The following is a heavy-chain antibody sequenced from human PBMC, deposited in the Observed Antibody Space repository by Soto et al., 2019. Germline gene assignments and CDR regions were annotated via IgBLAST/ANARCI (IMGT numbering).Heavy chain of an antibody. CDR1: GYSCTSHG. CDR3: ARGPGSGSYLAAAY. V-gene: IGHV1-18*01. Sequence: QVQLVQSGVEVKKPGASVKVSCKASGYSCTSHGINWVRQAPGQGLEWVGWISAYNGNTHSGQKFQGRVTLTTDTSTTTAYMELRSLRSDDTAVYYCARGPGSGSYLAAAYWGQGTLVTVSS. D-gene: IGHD3-10*01. J-gene: IGHJ4*02. CDR2: ISAYNGNT.